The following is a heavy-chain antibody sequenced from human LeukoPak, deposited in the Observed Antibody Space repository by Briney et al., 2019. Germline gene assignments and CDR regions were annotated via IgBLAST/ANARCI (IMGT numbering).Heavy chain of an antibody. V-gene: IGHV1-69*13. CDR2: IIPIFGTA. D-gene: IGHD2-21*02. Sequence: SVKVSCTASGGTFSSYAISWVRQAPGQGLEWMGGIIPIFGTANYAQKFQGRVTITADESTSTAYMELSSLRSEDTAVYYCASAHRNLYCGGDCYTTPFDYWGQGTLVTVSS. CDR1: GGTFSSYA. CDR3: ASAHRNLYCGGDCYTTPFDY. J-gene: IGHJ4*02.